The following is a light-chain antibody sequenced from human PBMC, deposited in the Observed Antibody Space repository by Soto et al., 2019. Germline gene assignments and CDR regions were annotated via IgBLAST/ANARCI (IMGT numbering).Light chain of an antibody. Sequence: QSALTQPPSASGSPGQSVTISCSGTSSDVGAYNYVSWYQQHPGKAPRLLIYEVSQRPSGVPDRFSGSKSANTASLTVSGLQPEDEAHYHCSSYAGTNNLLYVFGTGTKVTVL. V-gene: IGLV2-8*01. CDR3: SSYAGTNNLLYV. CDR2: EVS. CDR1: SSDVGAYNY. J-gene: IGLJ1*01.